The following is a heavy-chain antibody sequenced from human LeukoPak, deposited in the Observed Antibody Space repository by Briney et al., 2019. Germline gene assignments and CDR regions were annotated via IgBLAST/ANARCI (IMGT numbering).Heavy chain of an antibody. CDR1: GFTFSGYW. CDR3: ARWSYVSGTWFLDY. Sequence: GGSLRLSCEASGFTFSGYWMSWVRQAPGRGLEWVADINEDGTTIYYVNSVKGRFTISRDNAKNSLSLQLNTLRAGDTAVYYCARWSYVSGTWFLDYWGQGTLVTVSS. J-gene: IGHJ4*02. CDR2: INEDGTTI. V-gene: IGHV3-7*05. D-gene: IGHD3-10*01.